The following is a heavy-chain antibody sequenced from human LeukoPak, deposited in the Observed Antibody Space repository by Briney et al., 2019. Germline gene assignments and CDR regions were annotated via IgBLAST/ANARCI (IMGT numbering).Heavy chain of an antibody. CDR1: GFIFSTYN. CDR2: ISSGTNYI. Sequence: WGSLRLSCAASGFIFSTYNMNWVRQAPGKGLEWISPISSGTNYIYYADSLKGRFTISRDNAENSLYLQMKSLRVEDTAVYYCAKDSSGYSSSWYYWGQGTLVTVSS. J-gene: IGHJ4*02. CDR3: AKDSSGYSSSWYY. D-gene: IGHD6-13*01. V-gene: IGHV3-21*04.